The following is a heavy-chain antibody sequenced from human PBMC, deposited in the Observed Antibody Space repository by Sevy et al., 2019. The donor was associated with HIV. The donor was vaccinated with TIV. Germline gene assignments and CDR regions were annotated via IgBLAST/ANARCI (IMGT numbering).Heavy chain of an antibody. J-gene: IGHJ3*02. CDR3: ARDRGCSGGSCYHDAFDI. CDR1: GDSVSSNSAA. D-gene: IGHD2-15*01. Sequence: SQTLSLTCAISGDSVSSNSAAWNWIRQSPSRGLEWLGRTYYRSKWYNDYAVSVKSRITINPDTSKNQFSLQLNSVTPGETAVYYCARDRGCSGGSCYHDAFDIWGQGTMVTVSS. CDR2: TYYRSKWYN. V-gene: IGHV6-1*01.